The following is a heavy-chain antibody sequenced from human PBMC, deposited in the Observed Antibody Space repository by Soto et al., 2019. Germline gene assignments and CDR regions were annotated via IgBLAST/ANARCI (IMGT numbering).Heavy chain of an antibody. V-gene: IGHV1-69*13. CDR1: GGTFSTFG. CDR3: ARTPPMDSGDKYYFDF. Sequence: SVKVSCKASGGTFSTFGISWVRQAPGQGLEWMGGIIPFFGTANYAQKFQDRVTITADESTSTVYMDLRSLRAEDTAIYYCARTPPMDSGDKYYFDFWGQGALVTVSS. J-gene: IGHJ4*02. D-gene: IGHD3-16*01. CDR2: IIPFFGTA.